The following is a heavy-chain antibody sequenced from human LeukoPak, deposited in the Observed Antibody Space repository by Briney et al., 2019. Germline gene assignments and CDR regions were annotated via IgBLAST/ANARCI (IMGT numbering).Heavy chain of an antibody. CDR1: GLTVSSHH. Sequence: GGSLRLSCAASGLTVSSHHMAWVRQAPGKGLEWVSVIYTGGITYYADSVQGRFNIYRDTTKHTVYLQMNSRRVEDTALYYCARERAPAEGGLDFWGQGTQVTVSS. D-gene: IGHD2-2*01. CDR3: ARERAPAEGGLDF. J-gene: IGHJ4*02. CDR2: IYTGGIT. V-gene: IGHV3-53*01.